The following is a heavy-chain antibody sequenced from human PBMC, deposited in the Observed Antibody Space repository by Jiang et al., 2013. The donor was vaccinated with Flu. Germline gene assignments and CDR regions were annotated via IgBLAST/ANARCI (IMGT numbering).Heavy chain of an antibody. CDR3: ARRRGWLPFDY. CDR2: CIIWEH. CDR1: GDSISSSSYY. D-gene: IGHD5-12*01. J-gene: IGHJ4*02. V-gene: IGHV4-39*01. Sequence: KPSETLSLTCTVSGDSISSSSYYWGWIRQPPGRGWSGLGVCIIWEHLLQPSLKSRVTISVDTSKNQFSLKLSSVTAADTAVYYCARRRGWLPFDYWGQGTLVTVSS.